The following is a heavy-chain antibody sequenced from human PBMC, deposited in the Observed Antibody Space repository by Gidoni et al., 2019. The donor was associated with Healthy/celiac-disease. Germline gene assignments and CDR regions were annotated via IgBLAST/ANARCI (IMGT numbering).Heavy chain of an antibody. V-gene: IGHV3-64*01. CDR3: ARDGRYSSGPADY. D-gene: IGHD6-19*01. J-gene: IGHJ4*02. Sequence: EVQLVESGGGLVQPGGSLRLSCAASGFPFSSYAMHWVRQAPGKGLEYVSAISSNGGSTYYANSVKGRFTISRDNSKNTLYLQMGSLRAEDMAVYYCARDGRYSSGPADYWGQGTLVTVSS. CDR2: ISSNGGST. CDR1: GFPFSSYA.